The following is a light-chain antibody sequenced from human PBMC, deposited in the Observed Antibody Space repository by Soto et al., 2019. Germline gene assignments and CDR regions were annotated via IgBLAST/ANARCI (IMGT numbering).Light chain of an antibody. V-gene: IGKV3-20*01. CDR3: QQYGSSPIT. CDR2: DTS. CDR1: QSLTNSF. Sequence: EGVLTQSPGTLSLSPGERATLSCRASQSLTNSFIAWYQQRPGQAPRLLIYDTSSRASGIPDRFSGSGSGTNFTLTISRLEPEDFAVYYCQQYGSSPITFGQGTRLEI. J-gene: IGKJ5*01.